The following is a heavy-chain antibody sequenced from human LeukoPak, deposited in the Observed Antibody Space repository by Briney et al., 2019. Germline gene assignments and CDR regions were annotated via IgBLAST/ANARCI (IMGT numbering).Heavy chain of an antibody. D-gene: IGHD2-2*01. V-gene: IGHV3-7*01. Sequence: SGGSLRLSCAASGFTFSSYWMLWVRQAPGKGLEWVASIKQDGSEKYYVDSMKGRFTISRDNAENSLYLQMNSLRAEDTAVYYCARMPRGPDVWGKGTTVTVSS. CDR3: ARMPRGPDV. J-gene: IGHJ6*04. CDR1: GFTFSSYW. CDR2: IKQDGSEK.